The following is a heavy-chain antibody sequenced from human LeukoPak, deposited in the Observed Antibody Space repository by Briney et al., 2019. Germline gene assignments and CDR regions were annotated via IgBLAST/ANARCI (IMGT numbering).Heavy chain of an antibody. D-gene: IGHD2-2*02. CDR2: FDPEDGET. J-gene: IGHJ4*02. V-gene: IGHV1-24*01. CDR3: ATASIAYCSSTSCYIPPFDY. Sequence: ASVKVSCKVSGYTLTELSMHWVRQAPGKGLEWMGGFDPEDGETIYAQKFQGRVTMTEDTSTDTAYMELSSLRSEDTAVYYCATASIAYCSSTSCYIPPFDYWGQGTLVTVSS. CDR1: GYTLTELS.